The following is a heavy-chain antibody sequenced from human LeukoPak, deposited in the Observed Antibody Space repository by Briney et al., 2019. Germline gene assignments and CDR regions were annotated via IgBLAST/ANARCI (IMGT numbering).Heavy chain of an antibody. D-gene: IGHD7-27*01. CDR3: ARDQPGTYTMSST. Sequence: PGGSLSLSCAASGFTFSSYSMNWVRQAPGKGLEWVAFVSGEQTDKYYADSVKGRFTISRDNSRNTLFLEMNSLRPDDTAVYYCARDQPGTYTMSSTWGQGTLVTVSS. CDR2: VSGEQTDK. J-gene: IGHJ5*02. V-gene: IGHV3-30*03. CDR1: GFTFSSYS.